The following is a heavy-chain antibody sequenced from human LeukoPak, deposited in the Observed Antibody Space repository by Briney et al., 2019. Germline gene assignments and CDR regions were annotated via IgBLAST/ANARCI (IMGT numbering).Heavy chain of an antibody. CDR2: IKQEGGVR. CDR1: GYTFSSYW. D-gene: IGHD3-10*01. CDR3: ARVTMVRGFNWFDP. Sequence: GGSLRLSCAASGYTFSSYWMSWVRQAPGEGLEWVANIKQEGGVRNYVESVKGRFTISRDNAKNSLYLQMKSLRAEDTAVYYCARVTMVRGFNWFDPWGQGPLITVSS. V-gene: IGHV3-7*03. J-gene: IGHJ5*02.